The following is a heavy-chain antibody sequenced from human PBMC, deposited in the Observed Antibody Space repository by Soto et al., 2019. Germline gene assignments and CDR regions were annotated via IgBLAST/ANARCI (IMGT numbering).Heavy chain of an antibody. CDR1: GFTFSGFG. CDR3: AKDLIHCRGGSCYGLAV. J-gene: IGHJ6*02. Sequence: QVHLVESGGGVVQPGRSLRLSCAASGFTFSGFGMHWVRQAPGKGLDWVTVISYDGTEKYDADSVKGRFPISRDNPKNTFYLQKNSLRVEDTAVYHCAKDLIHCRGGSCYGLAVWGQGTTVTVSS. D-gene: IGHD2-15*01. CDR2: ISYDGTEK. V-gene: IGHV3-30*18.